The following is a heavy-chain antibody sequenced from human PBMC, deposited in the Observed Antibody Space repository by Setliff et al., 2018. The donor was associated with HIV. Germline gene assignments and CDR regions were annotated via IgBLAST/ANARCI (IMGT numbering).Heavy chain of an antibody. Sequence: PGGSLRLSCAASGFTLSSYNMNWVRQAPGKGLEWVSSISSSTNYIYYADSVKGRFSISRDNAKNSLYLQMNSLRPEGTAVYYCARDTIPLVPFGYWGQGTLVTVSS. CDR2: ISSSTNYI. J-gene: IGHJ4*02. V-gene: IGHV3-21*01. CDR3: ARDTIPLVPFGY. D-gene: IGHD1-1*01. CDR1: GFTLSSYN.